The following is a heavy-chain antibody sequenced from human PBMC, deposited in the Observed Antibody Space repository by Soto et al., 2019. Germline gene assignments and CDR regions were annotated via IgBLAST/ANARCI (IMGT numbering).Heavy chain of an antibody. CDR1: GGSISSSNYY. CDR3: ARQGGYCRGGSCYYYYGMDV. D-gene: IGHD2-15*01. CDR2: IYYSGSL. Sequence: QLQLQESGPGLVKPSETLSLTCTVSGGSISSSNYYWGWIRQPPGKGLEWIGSIYYSGSLYYNPSLKSRVTISVDTPKNQFSLKLSSVTAADTAVYYCARQGGYCRGGSCYYYYGMDVWGQGTTVTVSS. V-gene: IGHV4-39*01. J-gene: IGHJ6*02.